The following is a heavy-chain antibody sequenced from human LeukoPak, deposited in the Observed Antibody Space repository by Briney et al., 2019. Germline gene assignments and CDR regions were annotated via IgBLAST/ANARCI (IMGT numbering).Heavy chain of an antibody. V-gene: IGHV3-7*05. Sequence: GGSLRLSCAASGFTFDSYWMTWVRQAPGKELEWVANINENGSEKYYVGSVKGRFTISRDNAKNSLYLQMNSLGAEDTAVYYCARAIRASSSSCNDYWGQGTLVTVSS. CDR1: GFTFDSYW. CDR2: INENGSEK. CDR3: ARAIRASSSSCNDY. J-gene: IGHJ4*02. D-gene: IGHD6-13*01.